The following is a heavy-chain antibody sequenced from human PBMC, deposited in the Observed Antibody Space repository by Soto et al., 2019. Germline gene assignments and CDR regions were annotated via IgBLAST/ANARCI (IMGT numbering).Heavy chain of an antibody. Sequence: QVQLVQSETEVKKPGASVRVSCKASGYTFTTYDLNWVRQAAGQGLEWMGWMSPKTGSAGYAQRFQGRVTMTRNTAMNTAYMELTSLRSEDTAVYYCATNYDFWSGYSNLREGGFDIWGEGTVITVSS. CDR2: MSPKTGSA. CDR3: ATNYDFWSGYSNLREGGFDI. J-gene: IGHJ3*02. V-gene: IGHV1-8*01. D-gene: IGHD3-3*01. CDR1: GYTFTTYD.